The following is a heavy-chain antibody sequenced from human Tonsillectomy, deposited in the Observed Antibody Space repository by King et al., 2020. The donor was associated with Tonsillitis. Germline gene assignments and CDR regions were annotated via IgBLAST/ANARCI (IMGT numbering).Heavy chain of an antibody. CDR2: ISSGGSPM. V-gene: IGHV3-48*02. D-gene: IGHD1-1*01. CDR3: ARDDNCAFDH. CDR1: GFTFGSYS. Sequence: VQLVESGGGLVQPGGSLRLSCAASGFTFGSYSLNWVRQAPGKGLEWVSYISSGGSPMYYADSVQGRFTISRDNAKNSLYLQLNSLRDEDTAIYYCARDDNCAFDHWGQGILVTVSS. J-gene: IGHJ4*02.